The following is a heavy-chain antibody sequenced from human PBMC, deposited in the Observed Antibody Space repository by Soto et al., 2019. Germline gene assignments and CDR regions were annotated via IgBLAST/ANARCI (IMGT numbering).Heavy chain of an antibody. CDR2: IIPIFGTA. V-gene: IGHV1-69*13. CDR1: GGTFSSYA. D-gene: IGHD3-10*01. Sequence: ASVKVSCKASGGTFSSYAISWVRQAPGQGLEWMGGIIPIFGTANYAQKFQGRVTITADESTSTAYMELSSLRSEDTAVYYCARSRLITMVRGGPIDYWGQGTLVTVS. J-gene: IGHJ4*02. CDR3: ARSRLITMVRGGPIDY.